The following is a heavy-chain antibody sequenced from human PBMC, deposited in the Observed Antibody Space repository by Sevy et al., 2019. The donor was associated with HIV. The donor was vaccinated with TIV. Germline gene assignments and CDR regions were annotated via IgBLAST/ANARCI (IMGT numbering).Heavy chain of an antibody. Sequence: GGSLRLSCAASGFPFSNYAMSWIRQAPGKGLEWVSTLIGGGSRTHYADSVTGRFTISRDNSKNTLYLQMNSLRADDTAIYYCAKRRVQSGLSGGGANYGWDVCGHGTTVTVSS. J-gene: IGHJ6*02. CDR1: GFPFSNYA. D-gene: IGHD2-15*01. CDR2: LIGGGSRT. CDR3: AKRRVQSGLSGGGANYGWDV. V-gene: IGHV3-23*01.